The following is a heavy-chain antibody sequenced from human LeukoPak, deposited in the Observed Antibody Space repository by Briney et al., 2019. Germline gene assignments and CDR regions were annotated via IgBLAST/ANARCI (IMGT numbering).Heavy chain of an antibody. V-gene: IGHV3-21*01. CDR1: GFTFSSYS. J-gene: IGHJ3*02. CDR3: ATIGDGYNNDAFDI. CDR2: ISSSSSYI. D-gene: IGHD5-24*01. Sequence: PGGSLRLSCAASGFTFSSYSMNWVRQAPGKGLEWVSSISSSSSYIYYADSVKGRFTISRDNTKNSLYLQMNSLRAEDTAVYYCATIGDGYNNDAFDIWGQGTMVTVSS.